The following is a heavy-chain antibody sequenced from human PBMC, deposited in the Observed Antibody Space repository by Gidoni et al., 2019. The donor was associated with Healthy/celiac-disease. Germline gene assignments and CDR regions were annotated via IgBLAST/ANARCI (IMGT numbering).Heavy chain of an antibody. D-gene: IGHD3-22*01. CDR1: GGTFSSYA. V-gene: IGHV1-69*06. CDR2: IIPIFGTA. CDR3: ASSYYYDSSGYFGRFDY. J-gene: IGHJ4*02. Sequence: QVQLVQSGAEVKKPGSSVKVSCKASGGTFSSYAISWVRQAPGQGREWMGGIIPIFGTANYAQKFQGRVTITADKSTSTAYMELSSLRSEDTAVYYCASSYYYDSSGYFGRFDYWGQGTLVTVSS.